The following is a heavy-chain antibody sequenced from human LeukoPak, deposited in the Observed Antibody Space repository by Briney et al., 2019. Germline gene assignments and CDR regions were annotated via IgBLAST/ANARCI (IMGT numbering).Heavy chain of an antibody. CDR1: GFTFDDYA. CDR3: LSVGSSARGDY. J-gene: IGHJ4*02. Sequence: PGGSLRLSCAASGFTFDDYAMHWVRQAPGKGLEWVSGISWNSGSIGYADSVKGRFTISRDNSKNTLFVQMDRLRTEDTAVYYCLSVGSSARGDYWGQGTLVIVSS. V-gene: IGHV3-9*01. CDR2: ISWNSGSI. D-gene: IGHD6-13*01.